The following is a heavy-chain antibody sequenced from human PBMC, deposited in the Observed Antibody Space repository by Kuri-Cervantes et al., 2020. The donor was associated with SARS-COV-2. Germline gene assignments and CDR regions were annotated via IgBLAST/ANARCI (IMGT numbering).Heavy chain of an antibody. J-gene: IGHJ3*02. Sequence: SETLSLTCTVSGGSISSYYWSWIRQPAGKGLEWIGRIYPSGSTNYNPSLKSGVTMSVDTSKNQLSLKLSSVTAADTVVYYCARYDYGDYVESFDIWGQGTTVTVSS. CDR3: ARYDYGDYVESFDI. CDR1: GGSISSYY. D-gene: IGHD4-17*01. CDR2: IYPSGST. V-gene: IGHV4-4*07.